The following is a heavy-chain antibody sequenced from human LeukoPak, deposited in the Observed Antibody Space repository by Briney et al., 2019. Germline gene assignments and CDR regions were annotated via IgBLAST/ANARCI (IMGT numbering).Heavy chain of an antibody. CDR1: GYXFTSYG. V-gene: IGHV1-18*01. CDR3: ASSSGWYDY. D-gene: IGHD6-19*01. CDR2: INTKNGNT. Sequence: ASVKVSCKASGYXFTSYGITWVRQAPGQGLEWMGWINTKNGNTNYAQKLQGRVTMTTDTSTSTAYMELRSLRSDDTAVYYCASSSGWYDYWGQGTLVTVSS. J-gene: IGHJ4*02.